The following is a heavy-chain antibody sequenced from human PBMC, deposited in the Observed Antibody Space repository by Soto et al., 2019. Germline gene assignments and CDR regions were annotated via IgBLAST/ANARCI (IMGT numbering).Heavy chain of an antibody. Sequence: EVQRVESGGGLVKPGGSLRLSCAASGFTFSSYSMNWVRQAPGKGLEWVSSISSSSSYIYYADSVKGRFTISRDNAKNSLYLKMNSLRAEDTAVYYCGTGYRYCSSTSCAARDDYWGQGTLVTVSS. V-gene: IGHV3-21*01. CDR1: GFTFSSYS. D-gene: IGHD2-2*01. CDR2: ISSSSSYI. J-gene: IGHJ4*02. CDR3: GTGYRYCSSTSCAARDDY.